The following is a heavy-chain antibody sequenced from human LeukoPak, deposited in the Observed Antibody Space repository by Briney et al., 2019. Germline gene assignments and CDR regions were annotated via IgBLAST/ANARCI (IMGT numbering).Heavy chain of an antibody. CDR2: SYSDTNT. J-gene: IGHJ3*02. CDR3: VRKNRDFNAAFDI. Sequence: GGSLRLSCTVSGFTVSNNYMSWVRQAPGKGLEWVSISYSDTNTNYADSVKGRFTISRDTSQNTLSLQMNSLRAEDTAVYYCVRKNRDFNAAFDIWAQGTVVTVSA. V-gene: IGHV3-53*01. CDR1: GFTVSNNY. D-gene: IGHD1-14*01.